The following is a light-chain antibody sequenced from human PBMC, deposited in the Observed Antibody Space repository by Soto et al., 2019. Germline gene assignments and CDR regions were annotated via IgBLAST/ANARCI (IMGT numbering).Light chain of an antibody. CDR3: CSYAGSDTYV. Sequence: QSALTQPRSVSGSPGQSVTISCTGTSSDVGDYNFVSWYQHPPGKAPKLMLYDVTNRPSGVPDRFSGSKSDNTASLTISGLQAEDEADYYCCSYAGSDTYVFGTGTKVTVL. CDR1: SSDVGDYNF. V-gene: IGLV2-11*01. J-gene: IGLJ1*01. CDR2: DVT.